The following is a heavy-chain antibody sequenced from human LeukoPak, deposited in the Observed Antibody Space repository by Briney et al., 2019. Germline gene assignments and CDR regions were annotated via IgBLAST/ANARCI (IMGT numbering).Heavy chain of an antibody. CDR3: ARGIAVAGTDVNYFDY. D-gene: IGHD6-19*01. CDR2: INAGNGNT. Sequence: ASVTVSCQASGYTFTSYSMHWVRQAPGKRLEWMEWINAGNGNTKYSQKFQGTVTITRYTSASTAYMELSSLRSEDTAVYYCARGIAVAGTDVNYFDYWGQGTLVTVSS. J-gene: IGHJ4*02. V-gene: IGHV1-3*01. CDR1: GYTFTSYS.